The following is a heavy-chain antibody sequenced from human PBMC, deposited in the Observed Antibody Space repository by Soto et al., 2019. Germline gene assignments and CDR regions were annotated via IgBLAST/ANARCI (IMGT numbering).Heavy chain of an antibody. CDR1: GYTFTGYY. CDR3: AIAARRGTYNYYYYGMDV. V-gene: IGHV1-2*02. CDR2: INPNSGGT. D-gene: IGHD6-6*01. J-gene: IGHJ6*02. Sequence: GASVKFSCKASGYTFTGYYMHWVRQAPGQGLEWMGWINPNSGGTNYAQKFQGRVTMTRDTSISTAYMELSRLRSDDTAVYYCAIAARRGTYNYYYYGMDVWGQGTTVTVSS.